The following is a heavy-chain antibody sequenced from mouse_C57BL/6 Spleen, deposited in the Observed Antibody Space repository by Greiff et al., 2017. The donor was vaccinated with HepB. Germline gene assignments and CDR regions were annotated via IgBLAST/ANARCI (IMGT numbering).Heavy chain of an antibody. Sequence: EVQLVESGAELVRPGASVKLSCTASGFNIKDDYMHWVKQRPEQGLEWIGWIDPENGDTEYASKFQGKATITADTSSNTAYLQLSSLTSEDTAVYYCTGLRYPYWYFDVWGTGTTVTVSS. CDR3: TGLRYPYWYFDV. V-gene: IGHV14-4*01. J-gene: IGHJ1*03. CDR2: IDPENGDT. CDR1: GFNIKDDY. D-gene: IGHD1-1*01.